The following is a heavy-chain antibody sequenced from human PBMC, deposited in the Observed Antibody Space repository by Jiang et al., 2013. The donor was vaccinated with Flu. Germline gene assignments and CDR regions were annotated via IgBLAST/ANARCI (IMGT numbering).Heavy chain of an antibody. Sequence: LEWVSVIYSGGSTYYADSVKGRFTISRDNSKNTLYLQMNSLRAEDTAVYYCAKVDSRISSGWYGLRYFQHWGQGTLVTVSS. J-gene: IGHJ1*01. D-gene: IGHD6-19*01. CDR2: IYSGGST. V-gene: IGHV3-53*01. CDR3: AKVDSRISSGWYGLRYFQH.